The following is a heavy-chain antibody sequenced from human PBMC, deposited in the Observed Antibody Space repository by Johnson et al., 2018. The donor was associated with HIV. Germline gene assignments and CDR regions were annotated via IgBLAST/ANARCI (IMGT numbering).Heavy chain of an antibody. CDR3: ARGGVLRYFDWLFEDAFDI. CDR1: GFTFSSYG. J-gene: IGHJ3*02. V-gene: IGHV3-30*02. CDR2: IRYDGSNK. D-gene: IGHD3-9*01. Sequence: QVQLVESGGGLVQPGGSLRLSCAASGFTFSSYGMHWVRQAPGKGLEWVAFIRYDGSNKYYVDSVKGRFTISRDNAKNSLYLQMNSLRAEDTAVYYCARGGVLRYFDWLFEDAFDIWGQGTMVTVSS.